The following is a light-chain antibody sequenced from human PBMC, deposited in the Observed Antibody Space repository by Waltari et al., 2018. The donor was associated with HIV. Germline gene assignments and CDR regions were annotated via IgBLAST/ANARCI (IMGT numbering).Light chain of an antibody. CDR1: KLGDKY. CDR3: QAWDSSTLVV. V-gene: IGLV3-1*01. Sequence: SYELTQQPSVSVSPGQTASIPCSGDKLGDKYACWYQQKPGQSPMLVIYQDSKRPSGIPERFSGSNSGNTATLTISGTQAMDEADYYCQAWDSSTLVVFGGGTKLTVL. J-gene: IGLJ2*01. CDR2: QDS.